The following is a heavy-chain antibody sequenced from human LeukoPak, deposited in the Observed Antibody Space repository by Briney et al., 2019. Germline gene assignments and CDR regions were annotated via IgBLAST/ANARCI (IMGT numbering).Heavy chain of an antibody. CDR1: GYTFSSYG. V-gene: IGHV1-18*01. Sequence: ASVKVSCKASGYTFSSYGISWVRQAPGQGLEWMGWISAYNGNTYYAQKLQGRVTMTTDTSTSIAYMELRSLRSDDTAVYYCARGSYYYYYDSSGYEGTGFDYWGQGTLVTVSS. D-gene: IGHD3-22*01. CDR3: ARGSYYYYYDSSGYEGTGFDY. J-gene: IGHJ4*02. CDR2: ISAYNGNT.